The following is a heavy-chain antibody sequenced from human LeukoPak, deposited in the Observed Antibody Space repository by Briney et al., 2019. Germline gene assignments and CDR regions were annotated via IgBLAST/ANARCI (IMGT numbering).Heavy chain of an antibody. Sequence: SETLSLTCTVSGGSISSSSYYWGWIRQPPGKGLEWIGSIYYSGSTYYNPSLKSRVTISVDTSKNQFSLKLSSVTAVDTAVYYCASITMVRGVRKTNMDVWGKGTTVTISS. CDR3: ASITMVRGVRKTNMDV. D-gene: IGHD3-10*01. CDR1: GGSISSSSYY. V-gene: IGHV4-39*07. CDR2: IYYSGST. J-gene: IGHJ6*03.